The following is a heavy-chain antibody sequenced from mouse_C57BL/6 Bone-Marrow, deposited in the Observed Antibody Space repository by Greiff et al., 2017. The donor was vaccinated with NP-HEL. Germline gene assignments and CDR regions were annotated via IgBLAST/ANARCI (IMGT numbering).Heavy chain of an antibody. CDR1: GYTFTDYN. D-gene: IGHD2-1*01. Sequence: VQLQQSGPELVKPGASVKMSCKASGYTFTDYNMHWVKQSHGKSLEWIGYINPNNGGTSSNQKFKGKATLTVNKSSSTAYMELRNLTSEDSAVYYCAIYYGKGYWGQGTTLTVSS. CDR3: AIYYGKGY. CDR2: INPNNGGT. J-gene: IGHJ2*01. V-gene: IGHV1-22*01.